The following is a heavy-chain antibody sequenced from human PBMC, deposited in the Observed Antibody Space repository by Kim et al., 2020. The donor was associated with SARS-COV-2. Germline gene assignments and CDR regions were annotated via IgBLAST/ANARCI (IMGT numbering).Heavy chain of an antibody. CDR1: GYTFTSYY. J-gene: IGHJ6*01. D-gene: IGHD6-19*01. V-gene: IGHV1-46*01. CDR2: INPSAGST. CDR3: ARESSSGWIQYYYYGMDV. Sequence: ASVKVSCKASGYTFTSYYMHWVRQAPGQGLEWMGIINPSAGSTSYAQKFPGRVTMTRDTSTSTAYMELSSLRSEDTAVYYCARESSSGWIQYYYYGMDVRGPGDTGTLSS.